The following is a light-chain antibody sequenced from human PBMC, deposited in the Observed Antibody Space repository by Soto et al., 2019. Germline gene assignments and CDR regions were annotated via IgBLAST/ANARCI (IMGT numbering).Light chain of an antibody. CDR3: QQSYTSPGT. CDR1: QSVSIW. V-gene: IGKV1-39*01. CDR2: DAS. Sequence: DRVTITCRASQSVSIWLAWYRQKPGKAPEVLVWDASSLQRGVPSRFSGSGSGTDFTLTITSLQPEDFATYYCQQSYTSPGTFGQGTKVDI. J-gene: IGKJ1*01.